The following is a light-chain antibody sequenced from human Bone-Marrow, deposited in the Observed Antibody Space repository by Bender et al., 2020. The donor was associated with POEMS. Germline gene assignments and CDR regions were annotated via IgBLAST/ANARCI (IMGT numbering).Light chain of an antibody. CDR3: QSYDASSWV. Sequence: NFMLTQPHSVSESPGKTVTISCTRSSGSIASNYVQWYQQRPGSAPTTVISEDNQRPSGVPDRFSGSIDSSSNSASLTISGLQSEDEADYYCQSYDASSWVFGGGTKLTVL. V-gene: IGLV6-57*04. CDR1: SGSIASNY. CDR2: EDN. J-gene: IGLJ3*02.